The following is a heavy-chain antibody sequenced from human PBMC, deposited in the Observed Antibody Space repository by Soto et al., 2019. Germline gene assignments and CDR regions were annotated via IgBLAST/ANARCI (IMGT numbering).Heavy chain of an antibody. CDR2: INAGNGNT. CDR3: AGSIVVVTAADY. Sequence: ASVKVSCKASGYTFTSYAMHWVRQAPGQRLEWMGWINAGNGNTKYSQKFQGRVTITRDTSASTSYMELSSLRSEDTAVYYCAGSIVVVTAADYWGQRTLVTVSS. J-gene: IGHJ4*02. D-gene: IGHD2-21*02. V-gene: IGHV1-3*01. CDR1: GYTFTSYA.